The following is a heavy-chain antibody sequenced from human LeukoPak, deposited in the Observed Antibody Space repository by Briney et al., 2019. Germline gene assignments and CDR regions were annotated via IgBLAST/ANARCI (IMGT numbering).Heavy chain of an antibody. CDR2: ISGSGGST. CDR3: AKVLNYGYVWGSSDY. CDR1: GFTFSSYA. V-gene: IGHV3-23*01. J-gene: IGHJ4*02. D-gene: IGHD3-16*01. Sequence: GGSLRLSCAASGFTFSSYAMSWVRQAPGKGLEWVSAISGSGGSTYYADSVKGRFTISRDNSKNTLYLQMNSLRAEDTAVYYCAKVLNYGYVWGSSDYWGQGTLVTVSS.